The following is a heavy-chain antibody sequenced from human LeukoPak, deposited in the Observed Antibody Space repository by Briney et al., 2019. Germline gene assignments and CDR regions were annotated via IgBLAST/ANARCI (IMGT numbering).Heavy chain of an antibody. CDR1: GFTFSSYE. Sequence: PGGSLRLSCAASGFTFSSYEMNWVRQAPGKGLEWVSYISRSGSNIYYADSVKGRFTISRDNAKNSLYLQMNSLRAEDTAVYYCATLWFGYAYWGQGTLVTVSS. CDR3: ATLWFGYAY. V-gene: IGHV3-48*03. J-gene: IGHJ4*02. D-gene: IGHD3-10*01. CDR2: ISRSGSNI.